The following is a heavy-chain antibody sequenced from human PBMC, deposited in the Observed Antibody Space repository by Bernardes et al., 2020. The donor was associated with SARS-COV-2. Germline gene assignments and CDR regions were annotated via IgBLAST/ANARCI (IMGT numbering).Heavy chain of an antibody. Sequence: GGCLRLSCAASGFSSSSYWMHWVRQAPGKGLVWVSRVNSDGSNTIYADSVKGRFTISRDSSKNMVYLQMNSLRAEDTAVYYCARKTGHDYGMDVWGQGTTVTVSS. J-gene: IGHJ6*02. V-gene: IGHV3-74*01. CDR3: ARKTGHDYGMDV. D-gene: IGHD3-10*01. CDR2: VNSDGSNT. CDR1: GFSSSSYW.